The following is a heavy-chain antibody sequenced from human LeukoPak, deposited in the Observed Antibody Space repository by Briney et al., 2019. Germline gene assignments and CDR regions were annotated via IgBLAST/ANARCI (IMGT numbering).Heavy chain of an antibody. J-gene: IGHJ4*02. D-gene: IGHD3-22*01. CDR2: ISSSGSAI. CDR3: AREKLSFFGSSGYFDY. Sequence: PGGSLRLSCAASGFTFSSYEMNWVRQAPGKGLEWVSFISSSGSAIHYADSVGGRFTISRDNAKNSLYLQMSRLRAEDTAVYYCAREKLSFFGSSGYFDYWGQGTLVTVSS. CDR1: GFTFSSYE. V-gene: IGHV3-48*03.